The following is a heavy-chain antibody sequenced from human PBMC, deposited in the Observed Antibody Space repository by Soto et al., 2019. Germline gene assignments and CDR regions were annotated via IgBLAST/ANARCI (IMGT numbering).Heavy chain of an antibody. CDR3: ATDDQLRDDCYFDY. CDR1: GDSVSSNSAA. Sequence: SQTLSLTCAISGDSVSSNSAAWNWIRQSPSRGLEWLGRTYYRSKWYNDYAVSVKSRITINPDTSKNQFSLQLNSVTPEDTAVYYSATDDQLRDDCYFDYRGQGTRVTVSS. CDR2: TYYRSKWYN. V-gene: IGHV6-1*01. D-gene: IGHD2-2*01. J-gene: IGHJ4*02.